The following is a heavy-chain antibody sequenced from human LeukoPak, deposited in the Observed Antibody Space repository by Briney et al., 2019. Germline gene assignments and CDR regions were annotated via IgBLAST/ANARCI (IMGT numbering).Heavy chain of an antibody. CDR2: INPNSGGT. CDR1: GYTLTGYY. Sequence: GASVKVSCKASGYTLTGYYMHWVRQAPGQGLEWMGWINPNSGGTNYAQKFQGRVTMTRDTSISTAYMELSRLRSDDTAVYYCARPRKQPWLPLYYYYGMDVWGQGTTVTVSS. J-gene: IGHJ6*02. V-gene: IGHV1-2*02. D-gene: IGHD5-18*01. CDR3: ARPRKQPWLPLYYYYGMDV.